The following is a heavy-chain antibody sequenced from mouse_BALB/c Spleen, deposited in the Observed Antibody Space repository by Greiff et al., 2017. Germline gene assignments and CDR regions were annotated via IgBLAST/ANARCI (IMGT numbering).Heavy chain of an antibody. J-gene: IGHJ3*01. D-gene: IGHD2-3*01. Sequence: EVQLKESGPELVKPGASVKMSCKASGYTFTSYVMHWVKQKPGQGLEWIGYINPYNDGTKYNEKFKGKATLTSDKSSSTAYMELSSLTSEDSAVYYCARWDGYYVAWFAYWGQGTLVTVSA. V-gene: IGHV1-14*01. CDR2: INPYNDGT. CDR3: ARWDGYYVAWFAY. CDR1: GYTFTSYV.